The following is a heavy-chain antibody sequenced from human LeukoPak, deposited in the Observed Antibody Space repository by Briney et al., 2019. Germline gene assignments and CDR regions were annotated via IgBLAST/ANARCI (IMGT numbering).Heavy chain of an antibody. CDR2: LSDSGGGT. V-gene: IGHV3-23*01. CDR1: GFTFSSYA. J-gene: IGHJ4*02. CDR3: AKDLAYGGNSPFDY. Sequence: PGGSLRLSCAASGFTFSSYAMSWVRQAPGKGLEWVSSLSDSGGGTYYADSVKGRFTISRDNSKNTLYLRMSSLRVEDTAVYYCAKDLAYGGNSPFDYWGQGTLVTVSS. D-gene: IGHD4-23*01.